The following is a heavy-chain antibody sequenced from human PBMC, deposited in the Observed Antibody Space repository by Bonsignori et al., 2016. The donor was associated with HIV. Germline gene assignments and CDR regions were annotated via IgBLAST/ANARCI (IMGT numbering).Heavy chain of an antibody. D-gene: IGHD3-3*01. CDR2: INPKSGGI. Sequence: ASVKVSCKASGYTFIDYYIHWVRQAPGQGLEWMGWINPKSGGINYAQKFQGRVTMTRDTSISTAYMELSRLTSDETAVYYCARGGSTIFGVVDYGFDIWGQGTMVTVSS. CDR3: ARGGSTIFGVVDYGFDI. V-gene: IGHV1-2*02. J-gene: IGHJ3*02. CDR1: GYTFIDYY.